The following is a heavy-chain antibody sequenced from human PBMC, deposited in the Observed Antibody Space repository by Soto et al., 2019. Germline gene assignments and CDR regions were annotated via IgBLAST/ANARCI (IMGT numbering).Heavy chain of an antibody. V-gene: IGHV1-69*13. Sequence: SVKVSCKASGGTFSSYAISWVRQAPGQGLEWMGGIIPIFGTANYAQKCQGRVTITADESTSTAYMELSSLRSEDTAVYYCARVSHMYYDYIWGSYRWKPDYFDYWGRGSLVTVSS. J-gene: IGHJ4*02. CDR2: IIPIFGTA. D-gene: IGHD3-16*02. CDR3: ARVSHMYYDYIWGSYRWKPDYFDY. CDR1: GGTFSSYA.